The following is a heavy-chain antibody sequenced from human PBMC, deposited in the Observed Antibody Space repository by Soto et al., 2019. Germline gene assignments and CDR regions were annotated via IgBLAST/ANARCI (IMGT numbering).Heavy chain of an antibody. V-gene: IGHV4-30-2*01. CDR1: VGSISSGCYS. CDR3: AGGYSSSWSGDRWFDP. CDR2: IYHSGST. Sequence: SSETLSLTCAVSVGSISSGCYSWSWLRQPPGKGLEWIGYIYHSGSTYYNPSLKSRVTISVDTSKNQFSLKLSSVTAADTAVYYCAGGYSSSWSGDRWFDPWGQGTLVTVSS. D-gene: IGHD6-13*01. J-gene: IGHJ5*02.